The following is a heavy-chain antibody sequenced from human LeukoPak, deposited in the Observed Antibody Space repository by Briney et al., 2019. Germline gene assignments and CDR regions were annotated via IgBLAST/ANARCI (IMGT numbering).Heavy chain of an antibody. V-gene: IGHV1-69*04. J-gene: IGHJ6*02. CDR3: ARDSIVGATYYYYGMDV. CDR1: GGTFSSYA. D-gene: IGHD1-26*01. CDR2: IIPILGIA. Sequence: SVKVSCKASGGTFSSYAISWVRQAPGQGLEWMGRIIPILGIANYAQKFQGRVTITADKSTSTAFMELSSLRSDDTAVYYCARDSIVGATYYYYGMDVWGQGTTVTVSS.